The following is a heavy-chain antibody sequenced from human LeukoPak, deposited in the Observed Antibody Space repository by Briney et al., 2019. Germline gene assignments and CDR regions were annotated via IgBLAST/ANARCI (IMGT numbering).Heavy chain of an antibody. CDR3: ARERTTGSRRWYFDY. V-gene: IGHV1-2*02. D-gene: IGHD2/OR15-2a*01. J-gene: IGHJ4*02. Sequence: ASVKVSCKASGYTFTSYGISWVRQAPGQGLEWMGWINPNSGGTNYAQKFQGRVTMTRDTSISTAYMELSRLRSDDTAVYYCARERTTGSRRWYFDYWGQGTLVTVSS. CDR2: INPNSGGT. CDR1: GYTFTSYG.